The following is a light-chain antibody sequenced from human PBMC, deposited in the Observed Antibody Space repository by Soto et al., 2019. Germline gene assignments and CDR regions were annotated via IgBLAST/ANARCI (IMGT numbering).Light chain of an antibody. CDR2: DAS. CDR1: QSVSYY. J-gene: IGKJ1*01. V-gene: IGKV3-20*01. Sequence: EIVLTQSPGTLSLSPGERATLSCRASQSVSYYLAWYQQKPGQAPGVLIYDASSRATGVPDRFSGSGSGTDFTLTISRLEPEDFAVYYCQQYGYLGTFGQGTKVDIK. CDR3: QQYGYLGT.